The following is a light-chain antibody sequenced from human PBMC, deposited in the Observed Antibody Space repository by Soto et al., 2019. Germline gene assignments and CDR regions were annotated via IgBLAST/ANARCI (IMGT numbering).Light chain of an antibody. V-gene: IGKV3-11*01. Sequence: EIVLTQSPATLSLSPGERATLSCRASQSVSSSLAWYQQKPGQSPRLLISDASNRATGIPARFSGSGSGTAFTLTITSINPEDCAAYYCYQHSSGAPLTFGGGTKVEIK. CDR1: QSVSSS. J-gene: IGKJ4*01. CDR3: YQHSSGAPLT. CDR2: DAS.